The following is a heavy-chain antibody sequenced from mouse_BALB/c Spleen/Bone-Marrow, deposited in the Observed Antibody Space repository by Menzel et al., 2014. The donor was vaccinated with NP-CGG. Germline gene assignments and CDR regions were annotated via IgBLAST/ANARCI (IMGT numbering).Heavy chain of an antibody. CDR2: INPSNGGT. Sequence: QVQLQQSGAELVKPGASVKLSRKASGYTFTSYYMYWVKQRPGQGLEWIGEINPSNGGTNFNEKFKSKATLTVDKSSSTAYMQLSSLTSEDSAVYYCTIYYDYDWYFDVWGAGTTVTVSP. J-gene: IGHJ1*01. CDR3: TIYYDYDWYFDV. V-gene: IGHV1S16*01. D-gene: IGHD2-4*01. CDR1: GYTFTSYY.